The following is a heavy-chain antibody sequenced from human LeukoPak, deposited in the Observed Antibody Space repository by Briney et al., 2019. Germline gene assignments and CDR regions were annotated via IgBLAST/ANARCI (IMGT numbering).Heavy chain of an antibody. J-gene: IGHJ3*02. CDR1: GGFISSSSYY. D-gene: IGHD3-10*01. CDR3: AKHYFRDAFDI. V-gene: IGHV4-39*01. Sequence: PSETLSLTCTVSGGFISSSSYYWGWIRQPPGEGLEWIGSVYYTGSTYYTPSLKRRVTMSVDTSKNQFSLNLGSVIAADTAVYYCAKHYFRDAFDIWGQGTKVTVSS. CDR2: VYYTGST.